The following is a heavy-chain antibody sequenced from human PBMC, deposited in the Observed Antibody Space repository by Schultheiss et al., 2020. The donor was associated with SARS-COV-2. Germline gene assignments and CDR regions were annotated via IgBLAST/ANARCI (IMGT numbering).Heavy chain of an antibody. CDR2: IYTSGST. Sequence: SETLSLTCTVSGGSISSSSYYWGWIRQPAGKGLEWIGRIYTSGSTNYNPSLKSRVTMSVDTSKNQFSLKLSSVTAADTAVYYCARVATSGSYSRFFDYWGQGTLVTVSS. D-gene: IGHD1-26*01. CDR3: ARVATSGSYSRFFDY. J-gene: IGHJ4*02. V-gene: IGHV4-61*02. CDR1: GGSISSSSYY.